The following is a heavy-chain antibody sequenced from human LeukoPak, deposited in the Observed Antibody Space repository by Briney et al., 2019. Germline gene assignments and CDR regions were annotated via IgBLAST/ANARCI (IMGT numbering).Heavy chain of an antibody. CDR2: IYYSGSP. CDR1: GGSISSSTYY. V-gene: IGHV4-39*01. D-gene: IGHD3/OR15-3a*01. J-gene: IGHJ6*03. CDR3: ARLPRGGRPPMISLYYYMDV. Sequence: SETLSLTCTVSGGSISSSTYYWAWIRQPPGKGLEWIVSIYYSGSPYYTLPLKRPLTLSVDTSNNQFSLKLSSVTAADTAVYYCARLPRGGRPPMISLYYYMDVWGKGTTVIVSS.